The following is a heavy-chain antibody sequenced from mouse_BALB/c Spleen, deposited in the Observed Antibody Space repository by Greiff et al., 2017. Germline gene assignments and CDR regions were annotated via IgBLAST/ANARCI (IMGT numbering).Heavy chain of an antibody. V-gene: IGHV5-12-2*01. Sequence: EVQLVESGGGLVQPGGSLKLSCAASGFTFSSYTMSWVRQTPEKRLEWVAYISNGGGSTYYPDTVKGRFTISRDNAKNTLYLQMSSLKSEDTAMYYCARRGGSSGYYFDYWGQGTTLTVSS. CDR1: GFTFSSYT. J-gene: IGHJ2*01. CDR3: ARRGGSSGYYFDY. CDR2: ISNGGGST. D-gene: IGHD3-1*01.